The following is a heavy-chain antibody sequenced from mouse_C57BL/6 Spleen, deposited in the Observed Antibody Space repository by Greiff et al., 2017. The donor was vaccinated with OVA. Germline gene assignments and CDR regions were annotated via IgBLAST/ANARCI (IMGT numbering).Heavy chain of an antibody. CDR2: INYDGSST. V-gene: IGHV5-16*01. CDR3: ASFDYGYAMDY. Sequence: EVKLVESEGGLVQPGSSMKLSCTASGFTFSDYYMAWVRQVPEKGLEWVANINYDGSSTYYLDSLKSRFIISRDNAKNILYLQMSSLKSEDTATYYCASFDYGYAMDYWGQGTSVTVSS. D-gene: IGHD2-4*01. CDR1: GFTFSDYY. J-gene: IGHJ4*01.